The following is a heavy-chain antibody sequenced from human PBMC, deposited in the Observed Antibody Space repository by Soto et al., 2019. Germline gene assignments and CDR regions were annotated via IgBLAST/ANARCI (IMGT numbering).Heavy chain of an antibody. J-gene: IGHJ4*02. CDR3: ARVGQQLVSGGYYFDY. Sequence: PSETLSLTCTVSGGSVSRGDYYWNWIRQHPGKGLEWIGYIYYSGSTYYNPSLKSRITISVDTSKNQFSLKLSSVTAADTAVYYCARVGQQLVSGGYYFDYWGQGTLVTVSS. CDR1: GGSVSRGDYY. V-gene: IGHV4-31*03. CDR2: IYYSGST. D-gene: IGHD6-13*01.